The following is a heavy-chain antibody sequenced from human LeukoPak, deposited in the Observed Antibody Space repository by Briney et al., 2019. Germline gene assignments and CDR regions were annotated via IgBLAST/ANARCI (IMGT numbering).Heavy chain of an antibody. D-gene: IGHD6-13*01. J-gene: IGHJ4*02. CDR1: GGSFSGSY. CDR2: INHSGSP. CDR3: ARGWRQLGQS. Sequence: PAETPSLTCAVYGGSFSGSYWSWIRQPPGKGLEWIGEINHSGSPNYNPSLKSRVTISVDTSKNQFSLKLSSVTAADTSVYYCARGWRQLGQSWGQGTLVTVSS. V-gene: IGHV4-34*01.